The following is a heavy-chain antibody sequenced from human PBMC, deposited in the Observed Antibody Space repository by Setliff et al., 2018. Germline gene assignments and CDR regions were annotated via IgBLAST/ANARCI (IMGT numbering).Heavy chain of an antibody. CDR3: ATRTTATTIGWFDP. J-gene: IGHJ5*02. Sequence: ASVKVSCKASGYSFTSYTIHWARQAPGQGLEWMGWISPGNGNTAYSQKIQGRVTNTADKSTSTAYMELSSLRSEDTAVYHCATRTTATTIGWFDPWGQGTLVTVSS. CDR2: ISPGNGNT. D-gene: IGHD4-4*01. V-gene: IGHV1-3*01. CDR1: GYSFTSYT.